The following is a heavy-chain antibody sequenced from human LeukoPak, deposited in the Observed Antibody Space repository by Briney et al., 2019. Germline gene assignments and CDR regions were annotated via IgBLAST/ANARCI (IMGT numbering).Heavy chain of an antibody. V-gene: IGHV4-4*02. CDR3: ARRSGWYPNPYYYYYYYMDV. CDR2: IYHSGST. CDR1: GGSISSSNW. J-gene: IGHJ6*03. Sequence: PSGTLSLTCAVSGGSISSSNWWSWVRQPPGKGLEWIGEIYHSGSTNYNPSLKSRVTISVDTSKNQFSLKLSSVTAADTAVYYCARRSGWYPNPYYYYYYYMDVWGKGTTVTISS. D-gene: IGHD6-19*01.